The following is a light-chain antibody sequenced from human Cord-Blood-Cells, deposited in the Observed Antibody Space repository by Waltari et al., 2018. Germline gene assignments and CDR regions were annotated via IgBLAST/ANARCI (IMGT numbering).Light chain of an antibody. CDR3: QQLNSYPWT. V-gene: IGKV1-9*01. CDR2: AAS. CDR1: QGISSY. Sequence: DIQLTQSPSFLSASVGDRVTITCRASQGISSYLAWYQQKPGKSPKLLIYAASNLQSGVPSRFSGSGSGTECTLTISSLQPEDFATYYCQQLNSYPWTFGQGTKVEIK. J-gene: IGKJ1*01.